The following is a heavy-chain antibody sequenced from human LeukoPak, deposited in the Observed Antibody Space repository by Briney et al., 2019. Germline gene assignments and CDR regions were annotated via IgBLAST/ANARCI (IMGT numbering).Heavy chain of an antibody. V-gene: IGHV3-23*01. CDR2: ISGSGGST. J-gene: IGHJ3*02. CDR3: AKDSFCSSTSCKGDAFDI. CDR1: GFTFSSYV. Sequence: GGSLRLSCAASGFTFSSYVMNWVRQAPGKGLEWVLAISGSGGSTYYADSVKGRFTISRDNSKNTLYLQMNSLRAEDAAVYYCAKDSFCSSTSCKGDAFDIWGQGTMVTVSS. D-gene: IGHD2-2*01.